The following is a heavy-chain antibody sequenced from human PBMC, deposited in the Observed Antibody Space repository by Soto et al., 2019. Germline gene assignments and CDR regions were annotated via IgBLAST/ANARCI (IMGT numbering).Heavy chain of an antibody. J-gene: IGHJ3*02. V-gene: IGHV4-31*03. D-gene: IGHD6-13*01. CDR3: ARPHIAAAGRGAFDI. Sequence: QVQLQESGPGLVKPSQTLSLTCTVSGGSISSGGYYWSWIRQHPGKGLEWIGYIYYSGSTYYNPSLQSRVTISVDTSKDQFSLKVSSVTAADTAVYYRARPHIAAAGRGAFDIWGQGTMVTVSS. CDR1: GGSISSGGYY. CDR2: IYYSGST.